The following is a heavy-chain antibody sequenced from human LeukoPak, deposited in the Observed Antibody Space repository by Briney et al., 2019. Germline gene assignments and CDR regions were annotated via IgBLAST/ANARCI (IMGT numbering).Heavy chain of an antibody. Sequence: GGSLRLSCTASGFTFGDYAMSWVRQAPEKGLEWVGFIRSKAYGETGEYAASVKGRFTISRDDSKSIAYLQMNSLKTEDTAMYYCTRGRYYYDSSGNSRAPTFDHWGQGTLVTVSS. J-gene: IGHJ4*02. CDR2: IRSKAYGETG. CDR1: GFTFGDYA. D-gene: IGHD3-22*01. CDR3: TRGRYYYDSSGNSRAPTFDH. V-gene: IGHV3-49*04.